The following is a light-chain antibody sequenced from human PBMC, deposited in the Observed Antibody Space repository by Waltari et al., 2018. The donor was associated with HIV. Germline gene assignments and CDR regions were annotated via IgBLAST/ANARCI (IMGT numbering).Light chain of an antibody. Sequence: DIQMTQSPSPLSASLGGRVTIACRASQNITTFLNWYQQRPGMAPELLIYTTSNLQSGVPSRFRGSGSGTNFVLTITNVQPEDLATYSCQQSYRIPYTFGQGTKVHI. CDR2: TTS. V-gene: IGKV1-39*01. CDR1: QNITTF. CDR3: QQSYRIPYT. J-gene: IGKJ2*01.